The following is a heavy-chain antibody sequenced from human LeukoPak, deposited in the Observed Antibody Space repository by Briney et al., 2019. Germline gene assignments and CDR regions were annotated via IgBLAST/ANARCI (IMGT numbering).Heavy chain of an antibody. CDR2: IQSSGST. CDR1: GGSISSYY. J-gene: IGHJ4*02. D-gene: IGHD6-19*01. CDR3: ARDGGSGWYNY. Sequence: SETLSLTCTVSGGSISSYYWSWIRQPAGKGLEWIGRIQSSGSTNYNPSLKSRVTMSIDTSKNQFSLKLSSVTAADTAVYYCARDGGSGWYNYWGQGTLVTVSS. V-gene: IGHV4-4*07.